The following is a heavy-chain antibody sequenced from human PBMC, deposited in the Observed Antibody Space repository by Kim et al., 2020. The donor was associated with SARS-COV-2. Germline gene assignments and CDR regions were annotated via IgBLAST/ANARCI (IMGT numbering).Heavy chain of an antibody. J-gene: IGHJ6*02. CDR2: IWYDGSNK. D-gene: IGHD3-22*01. CDR1: GFTFSSYG. Sequence: GGSLRLSCTASGFTFSSYGMHWVRQAPGKGLEWVAVIWYDGSNKYYADSVKGRFTISRDNSKNTLYLQMNSLRAEDTAVYYCARDFHYYDSSGYYYPPYYYSGMDVWGQGTTFTVSS. V-gene: IGHV3-33*01. CDR3: ARDFHYYDSSGYYYPPYYYSGMDV.